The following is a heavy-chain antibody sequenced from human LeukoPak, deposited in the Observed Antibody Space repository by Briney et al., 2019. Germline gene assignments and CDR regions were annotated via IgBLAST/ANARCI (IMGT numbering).Heavy chain of an antibody. CDR1: GYIFTTFS. V-gene: IGHV1-8*02. CDR3: ARVWAASWTALFDY. J-gene: IGHJ4*02. D-gene: IGHD3-16*01. CDR2: MNPNSGNT. Sequence: ASVKVSCKASGYIFTTFSIHWVRQAPGQRLEWMGWMNPNSGNTGYAQKFQGRVTMTRNTSISTAYMELSSLRSEDTAVYYCARVWAASWTALFDYWGQGTLVTVSS.